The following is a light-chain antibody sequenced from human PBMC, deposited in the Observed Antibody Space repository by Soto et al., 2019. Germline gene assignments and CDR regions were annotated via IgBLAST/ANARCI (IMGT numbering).Light chain of an antibody. Sequence: QSALTQPASVSGSPGQPITISCTGTSSDVGTYNVVSWYQQHPGKAPKLIIYEGSRRPSGVSNRFSGSKSGNTASLTISGLQAEDEADYYCCSYAGGSTFVFGGGTQLTVL. CDR1: SSDVGTYNV. CDR2: EGS. V-gene: IGLV2-23*03. CDR3: CSYAGGSTFV. J-gene: IGLJ2*01.